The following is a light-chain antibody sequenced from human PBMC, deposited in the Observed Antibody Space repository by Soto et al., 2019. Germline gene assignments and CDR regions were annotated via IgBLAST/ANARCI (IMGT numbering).Light chain of an antibody. CDR3: QQAYGFPVT. J-gene: IGKJ5*01. V-gene: IGKV1-12*01. CDR2: AAS. CDR1: QNIISW. Sequence: DIQMTQSPSSVSASVGDSVTITCRASQNIISWLAWYQQKPGRAPKLLIYAASILQSGVPSRFSGSGSGTEFTLTINSLQPEAFATYYCQQAYGFPVTFGQGTRLEIK.